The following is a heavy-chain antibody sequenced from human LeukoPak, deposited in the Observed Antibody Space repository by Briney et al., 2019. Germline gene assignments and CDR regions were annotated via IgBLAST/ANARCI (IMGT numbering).Heavy chain of an antibody. CDR2: INHSGST. Sequence: SETLSLTCAVYGGSFSGYYWSWIRKPPGKGLEWIGEINHSGSTNYNPSLKSRVTISVDTSKNQFSLKLSSVTAADTAVYYCARLYYYDSSGYSHGGIDYWGQGTLVTVSS. J-gene: IGHJ4*02. CDR3: ARLYYYDSSGYSHGGIDY. D-gene: IGHD3-22*01. CDR1: GGSFSGYY. V-gene: IGHV4-34*01.